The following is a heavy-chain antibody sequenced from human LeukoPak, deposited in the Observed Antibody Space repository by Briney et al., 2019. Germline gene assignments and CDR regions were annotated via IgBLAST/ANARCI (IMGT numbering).Heavy chain of an antibody. D-gene: IGHD6-6*01. CDR1: GYTFTGYY. J-gene: IGHJ5*02. Sequence: ASVKVSCRASGYTFTGYYMHWVRQAPGQGLEWMGWINPNSGGTNYAQKFQGRVTMTRDTSISTAYMELSRLRSDDTAVYYCARVAEAARRIVANALRNWFDPWGQGTLVTVSS. V-gene: IGHV1-2*02. CDR3: ARVAEAARRIVANALRNWFDP. CDR2: INPNSGGT.